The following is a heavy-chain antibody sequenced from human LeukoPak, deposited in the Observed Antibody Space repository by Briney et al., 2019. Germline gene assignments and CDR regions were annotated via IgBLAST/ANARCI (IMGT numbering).Heavy chain of an antibody. CDR2: IYSGGST. CDR1: GFTVSSNY. V-gene: IGHV3-66*02. Sequence: GGSLRLSCAASGFTVSSNYMSWVRQAPGKGLEWFSVIYSGGSTYYADPVKGRFTISRDNSRNTLYLQMNSLIAEDTAVYHCASICWLLRGGDYWGQGTLVTVSS. D-gene: IGHD3-22*01. J-gene: IGHJ4*02. CDR3: ASICWLLRGGDY.